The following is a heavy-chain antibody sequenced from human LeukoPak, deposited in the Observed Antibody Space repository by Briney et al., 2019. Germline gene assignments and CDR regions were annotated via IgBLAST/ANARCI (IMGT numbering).Heavy chain of an antibody. CDR3: ARGTIAAPSLYYFDY. CDR1: GGSFSGYY. J-gene: IGHJ4*02. V-gene: IGHV4-34*01. D-gene: IGHD6-6*01. CDR2: INHSGST. Sequence: SETLSLTCAVYGGSFSGYYWSWIRQPPGKGLEWIGEINHSGSTNYNPSLKSQVTISVDTSKNQFSLKLSSVTAADTAVYYCARGTIAAPSLYYFDYWGQGTLVTVSS.